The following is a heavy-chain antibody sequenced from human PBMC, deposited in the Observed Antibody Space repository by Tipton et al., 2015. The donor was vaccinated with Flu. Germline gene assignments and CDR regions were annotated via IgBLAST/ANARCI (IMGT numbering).Heavy chain of an antibody. CDR1: GFTFSRNA. D-gene: IGHD3-16*01. V-gene: IGHV3-23*01. CDR2: ISGTGGKT. CDR3: AKDRDGDYGDPLWN. J-gene: IGHJ4*02. Sequence: AASGFTFSRNAMTWVRQAPGRGLEWVSGISGTGGKTYYTDSVRGRFTISRDNSKNTLYLQMNSLRAEDTAVYYCAKDRDGDYGDPLWNWGQGTLVTVSS.